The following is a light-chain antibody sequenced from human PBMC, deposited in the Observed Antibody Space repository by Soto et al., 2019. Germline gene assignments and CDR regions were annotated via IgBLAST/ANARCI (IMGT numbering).Light chain of an antibody. CDR2: LERSGSC. CDR1: SGRNSFI. V-gene: IGLV4-60*03. CDR3: ETWDTNTRV. Sequence: QLVLTQSASASASLGSSVKLTCTLSSGRNSFIIAWHQQQPGKAPRLLMKLERSGSCNKGSGLPDPFSGSTSGADRYLSISSLQSEDEADYSCETWDTNTRVVGPWTKLTVL. J-gene: IGLJ1*01.